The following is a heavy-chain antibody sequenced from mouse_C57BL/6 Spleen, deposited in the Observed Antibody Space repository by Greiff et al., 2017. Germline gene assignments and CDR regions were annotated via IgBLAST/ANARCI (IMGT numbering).Heavy chain of an antibody. Sequence: VQLQQSGAELARPGASVKLSCKASGYTFTSYGISWVKQRTGQGLEWIGEIYPRSGNTYYNEKFKGKATLTADKSSSTAYMELRSLTSEDSAVYFCARLVEDYAMDYWGQGTSVTVSA. J-gene: IGHJ4*01. V-gene: IGHV1-81*01. CDR2: IYPRSGNT. D-gene: IGHD1-3*01. CDR1: GYTFTSYG. CDR3: ARLVEDYAMDY.